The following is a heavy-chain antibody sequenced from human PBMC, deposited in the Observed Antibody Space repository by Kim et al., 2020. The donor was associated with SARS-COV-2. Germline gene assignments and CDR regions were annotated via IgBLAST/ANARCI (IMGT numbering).Heavy chain of an antibody. D-gene: IGHD3-10*01. CDR2: ISVYNGDT. CDR3: ARTREYGSGSFYPV. Sequence: ASVKVSCRASGYNFNSYGISWVRQAPGQVLEWMGWISVYNGDTHYAQKIQGRVAMTTNTATNTAYLEVRSLTSDDTAVYYCARTREYGSGSFYPVWGQGTLVTVSS. V-gene: IGHV1-18*01. CDR1: GYNFNSYG. J-gene: IGHJ4*02.